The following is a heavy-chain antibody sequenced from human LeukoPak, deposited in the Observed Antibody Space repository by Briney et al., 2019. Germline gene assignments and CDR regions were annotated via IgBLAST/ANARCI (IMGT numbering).Heavy chain of an antibody. D-gene: IGHD2-15*01. Sequence: PSETLSLTCTVSGGSISSYYWSWIRQPPGKGLEWIGYIYYSGSTYYNPSLKSRVTISVDTSKNQFSLKLSSVTAADTAVYYCARHSGDVVVLYYFDYWGQGTLVTVSS. J-gene: IGHJ4*02. CDR1: GGSISSYY. CDR3: ARHSGDVVVLYYFDY. V-gene: IGHV4-59*04. CDR2: IYYSGST.